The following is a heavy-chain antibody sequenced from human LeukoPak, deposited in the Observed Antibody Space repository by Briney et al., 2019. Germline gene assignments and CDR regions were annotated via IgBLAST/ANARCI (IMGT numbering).Heavy chain of an antibody. J-gene: IGHJ5*02. CDR1: GYTFTSYD. CDR2: MNPNSGNT. Sequence: GASVKVSCKASGYTFTSYDINWVRQATGQGLEWMGWMNPNSGNTGYAQKFQGRVTMTRNTSISTAYMELSSLRSEDTAVYYCARVTRGYYYDSSGYYYLWGQGTLVTVSS. CDR3: ARVTRGYYYDSSGYYYL. D-gene: IGHD3-22*01. V-gene: IGHV1-8*01.